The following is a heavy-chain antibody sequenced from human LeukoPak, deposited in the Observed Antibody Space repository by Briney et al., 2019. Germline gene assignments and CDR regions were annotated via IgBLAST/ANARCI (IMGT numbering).Heavy chain of an antibody. D-gene: IGHD4-17*01. J-gene: IGHJ6*02. CDR3: ARVLRSETVPRHYYYGMDV. Sequence: SETLSLTCTVSGGSISSSSYYWGWIRQPPGKGLEWIGSIYYSGSTYYNPSLKSRVTISVDTSKNQFSLKLSSVTAADTAVYYCARVLRSETVPRHYYYGMDVWGQGTTVTVSS. CDR2: IYYSGST. V-gene: IGHV4-39*07. CDR1: GGSISSSSYY.